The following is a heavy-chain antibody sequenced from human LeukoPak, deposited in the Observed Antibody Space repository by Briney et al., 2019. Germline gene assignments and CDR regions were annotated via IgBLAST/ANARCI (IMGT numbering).Heavy chain of an antibody. J-gene: IGHJ3*02. V-gene: IGHV4-34*01. CDR3: ARERSVGELYAFDI. CDR1: GGSFSGYY. Sequence: SETLSLTCAVYGGSFSGYYWSWIRQPPGKGLEWIGEINHSGSTNYNPSLKSRVTISVDTSKNQLSLKLSSVTAADTAVYYCARERSVGELYAFDIWGQGTMVTVSS. CDR2: INHSGST. D-gene: IGHD3-10*01.